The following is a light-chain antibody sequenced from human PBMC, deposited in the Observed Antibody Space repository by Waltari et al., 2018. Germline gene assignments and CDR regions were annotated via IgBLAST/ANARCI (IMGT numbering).Light chain of an antibody. CDR1: TSNIGAGYD. CDR3: QSYDNSLSGYV. J-gene: IGLJ1*01. CDR2: GNT. Sequence: QSVLTQPPSVSGAPGQRVTISCTGSTSNIGAGYDVHWYQQLPGTAPKLLIFGNTNRPSGVPERFSGSKSGTSPSLAITGLQVEDEADYYCQSYDNSLSGYVFGSGTKVTVL. V-gene: IGLV1-40*01.